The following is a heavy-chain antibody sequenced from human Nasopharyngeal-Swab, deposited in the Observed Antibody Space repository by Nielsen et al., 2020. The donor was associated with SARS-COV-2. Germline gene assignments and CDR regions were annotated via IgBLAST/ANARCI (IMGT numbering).Heavy chain of an antibody. CDR3: ARDYYDNYDSDF. D-gene: IGHD3-22*01. V-gene: IGHV1-2*02. J-gene: IGHJ4*02. CDR2: INPDSGDT. Sequence: ASVKVSCKTSGYTFTDYYIHWVRQVPGQGPEWVGCINPDSGDTFYAQNFQGRVTVTRDTSRSTAYIDLSRLRSDDTAVYYCARDYYDNYDSDFWGQGTLVTVSS. CDR1: GYTFTDYY.